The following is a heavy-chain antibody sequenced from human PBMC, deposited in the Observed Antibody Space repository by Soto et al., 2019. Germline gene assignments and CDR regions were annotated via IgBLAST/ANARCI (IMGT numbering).Heavy chain of an antibody. Sequence: ASVKVSCKASGGTFSSYAISWVRQAPGQGLEWMGGIIPIFGTANYAQKFQGRVTITADESTSTAYMELSSLRSEDTAVYYCARVREHYYAPQFDYWGQGTLVTVSS. CDR3: ARVREHYYAPQFDY. J-gene: IGHJ4*02. CDR2: IIPIFGTA. V-gene: IGHV1-69*13. CDR1: GGTFSSYA. D-gene: IGHD3-10*01.